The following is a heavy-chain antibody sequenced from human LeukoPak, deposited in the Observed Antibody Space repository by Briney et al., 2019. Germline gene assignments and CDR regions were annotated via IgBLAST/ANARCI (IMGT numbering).Heavy chain of an antibody. D-gene: IGHD3-22*01. CDR1: GGSFSGYS. CDR3: ARGQYYYDSSGYYLDAFDI. Sequence: SETLSLTCAVYGGSFSGYSWTWIRQPPGKGLEWIGEINHSGSTNYNPSLKSRVTISVDTSKNQFSLKLSSVTAADTAVYYCARGQYYYDSSGYYLDAFDIWGQGTMVTVSS. J-gene: IGHJ3*02. V-gene: IGHV4-34*01. CDR2: INHSGST.